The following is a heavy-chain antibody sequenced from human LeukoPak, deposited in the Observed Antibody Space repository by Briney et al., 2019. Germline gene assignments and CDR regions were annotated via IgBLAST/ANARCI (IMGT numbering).Heavy chain of an antibody. J-gene: IGHJ3*02. Sequence: GGSLRLSCAASGFTFSSYGMHWVRQAPGKGLEWGAFIRYYGSNKYYADSVKGRFTISRDNSKNPLYLQMNSLRAEDTAVYYCAKVMTTVVTPGFDIWGQGTMVTVSS. CDR1: GFTFSSYG. D-gene: IGHD4-23*01. CDR2: IRYYGSNK. CDR3: AKVMTTVVTPGFDI. V-gene: IGHV3-30*02.